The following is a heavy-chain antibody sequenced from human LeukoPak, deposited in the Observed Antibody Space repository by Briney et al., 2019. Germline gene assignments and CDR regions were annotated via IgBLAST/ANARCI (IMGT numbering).Heavy chain of an antibody. J-gene: IGHJ6*03. CDR2: TYYRSKWYN. D-gene: IGHD3-22*01. V-gene: IGHV6-1*01. CDR1: GDSVSSNSAA. CDR3: ARLSDYDVDTSHYMDV. Sequence: SQTLSLTCAISGDSVSSNSAAWNWIRQSPSRGLEWLGRTYYRSKWYNDYAVSVKSRITINPDTSKNQFSLQLTSVLAADTADYFCARLSDYDVDTSHYMDVWGKGTTVTVSS.